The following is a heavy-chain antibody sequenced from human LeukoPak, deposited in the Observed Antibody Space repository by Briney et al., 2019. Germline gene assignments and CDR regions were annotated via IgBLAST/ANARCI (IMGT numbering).Heavy chain of an antibody. Sequence: AASVKVSCKASGYTFTSYAMNWVRQAPGQGLEWMGWINTNTGNPAYAQGFTGRFVFSLDTSVSTAYLQISSLKAEDTAVYHCARDSANTAMALLFDYWGQGTLVTVSS. CDR1: GYTFTSYA. V-gene: IGHV7-4-1*02. D-gene: IGHD5-18*01. CDR3: ARDSANTAMALLFDY. J-gene: IGHJ4*02. CDR2: INTNTGNP.